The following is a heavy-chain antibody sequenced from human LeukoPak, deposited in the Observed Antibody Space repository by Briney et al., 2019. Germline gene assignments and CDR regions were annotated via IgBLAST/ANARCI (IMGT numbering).Heavy chain of an antibody. CDR3: ARRDVVKGGFDY. Sequence: SETLSLTCPVSGDTVNTRRYYWGWIRHPPGKGLEWIGSIDHSGSTYYEPSLRSRVTISIDTSRNQLSLNLTSVTTADTALYFCARRDVVKGGFDYWGQGTLVTVSS. CDR2: IDHSGST. V-gene: IGHV4-39*01. CDR1: GDTVNTRRYY. J-gene: IGHJ4*02. D-gene: IGHD5-24*01.